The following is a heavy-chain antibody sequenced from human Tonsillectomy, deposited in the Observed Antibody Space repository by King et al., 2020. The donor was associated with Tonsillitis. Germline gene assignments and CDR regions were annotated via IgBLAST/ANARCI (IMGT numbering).Heavy chain of an antibody. J-gene: IGHJ4*02. CDR3: ARGGDYYGSGTRPHPLGY. Sequence: VQLQQWGAGLLKPSETLSLTCAVYGGSFSGYYWNWIRQPPGKGLEWIGEINHSGSTNYNPSLKSRVTISADTSKNQFSLKLNSVTAADTAVYYCARGGDYYGSGTRPHPLGYWGQGTLVTVSS. V-gene: IGHV4-34*01. D-gene: IGHD3-10*01. CDR2: INHSGST. CDR1: GGSFSGYY.